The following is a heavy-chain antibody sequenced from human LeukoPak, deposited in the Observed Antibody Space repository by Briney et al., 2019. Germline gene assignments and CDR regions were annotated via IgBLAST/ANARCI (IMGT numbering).Heavy chain of an antibody. CDR2: IYYSGST. J-gene: IGHJ5*02. CDR1: GGSISSYY. CDR3: ARDATSIWFGESHRFDP. Sequence: PSETLSLTCTVSGGSISSYYWSWIRQPPGKGLEWIGYIYYSGSTNYNPSLKSRVTISVDTSKNQFSLKLSSVTAADTAVYYCARDATSIWFGESHRFDPWGQGTLVTVSS. D-gene: IGHD3-10*01. V-gene: IGHV4-59*01.